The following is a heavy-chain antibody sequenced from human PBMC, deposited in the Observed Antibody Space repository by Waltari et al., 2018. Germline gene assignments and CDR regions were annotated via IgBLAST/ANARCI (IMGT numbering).Heavy chain of an antibody. CDR3: ARCVGLDFWSNYYSPPRDYYSYGIDV. V-gene: IGHV1-3*01. CDR2: INVDNGNA. Sequence: QVQLVQSGAEVKEPGASVKVSCKASGYNFRTYALHWVRLAPGQGLEWMGWINVDNGNAKYSQNFQGRVTIISDTSASTASMELSSLRSEDTAVYYCARCVGLDFWSNYYSPPRDYYSYGIDVWGQGTTVTVSS. J-gene: IGHJ6*02. D-gene: IGHD3-3*01. CDR1: GYNFRTYA.